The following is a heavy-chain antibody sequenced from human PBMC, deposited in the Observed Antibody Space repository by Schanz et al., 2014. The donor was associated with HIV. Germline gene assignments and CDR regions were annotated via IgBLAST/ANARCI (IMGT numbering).Heavy chain of an antibody. V-gene: IGHV3-30*18. CDR3: AKDHYDFRLSPHDY. Sequence: QVQLVESGGGVVQPGRSLRLSCAASGFSFSSYGMHWVRQAPGKGLEWVAAISSDGGDKYYVDSLKGRFTISRDNSRNTLYLQMNRLRPEDTAVYYCAKDHYDFRLSPHDYWGQGTPVTVSS. D-gene: IGHD3-3*01. CDR1: GFSFSSYG. J-gene: IGHJ4*02. CDR2: ISSDGGDK.